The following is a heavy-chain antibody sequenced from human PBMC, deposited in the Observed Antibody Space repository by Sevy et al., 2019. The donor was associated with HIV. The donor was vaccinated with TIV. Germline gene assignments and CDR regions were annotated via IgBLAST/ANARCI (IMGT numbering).Heavy chain of an antibody. CDR3: ARDGDTVTSPGVFDV. J-gene: IGHJ3*01. Sequence: SETLSLTCAVSGGSISSGSYSWNWIRQPPGKGLEWIGYIFHSGNTYYNPSLKSRVTISVDRSKNQFSLKMTSVTAADTAVYYCARDGDTVTSPGVFDVWGQGTMVTVSS. CDR1: GGSISSGSYS. D-gene: IGHD4-17*01. CDR2: IFHSGNT. V-gene: IGHV4-30-2*01.